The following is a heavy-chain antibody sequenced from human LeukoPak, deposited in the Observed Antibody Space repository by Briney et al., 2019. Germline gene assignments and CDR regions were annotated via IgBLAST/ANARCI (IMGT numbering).Heavy chain of an antibody. D-gene: IGHD3-22*01. J-gene: IGHJ3*02. V-gene: IGHV1-18*01. CDR1: GYTFTSYG. CDR2: ISAYNGNT. Sequence: ASVKVSCKASGYTFTSYGISWVRQAPGQGLEWVGWISAYNGNTNYAQKLQGRVTMTTDTSTSTAYMELRSLRSDDTAVYYCARVGRYYYDSSGAFDIWGQGTMVTVSS. CDR3: ARVGRYYYDSSGAFDI.